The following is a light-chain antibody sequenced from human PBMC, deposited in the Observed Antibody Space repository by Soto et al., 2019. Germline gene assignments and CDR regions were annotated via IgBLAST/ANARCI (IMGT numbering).Light chain of an antibody. J-gene: IGKJ1*01. CDR3: QQNTNWPRT. CDR2: GAS. V-gene: IGKV3-15*01. Sequence: IGMTESTATLSVSPGERDTLSCRASQSVRHYLAGYQQRPGHATRLLTFGASTRATDIPARFSVSGSGTEFTVTLSSLPSEDFAVYYWQQNTNWPRTFGQGTKVAIK. CDR1: QSVRHY.